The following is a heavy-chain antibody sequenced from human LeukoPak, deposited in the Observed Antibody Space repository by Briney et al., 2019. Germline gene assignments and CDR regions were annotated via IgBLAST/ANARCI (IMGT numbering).Heavy chain of an antibody. CDR3: AKMGAMIVVVSHYMDV. V-gene: IGHV3-11*01. D-gene: IGHD3-22*01. CDR1: GFTFSDFY. J-gene: IGHJ6*03. CDR2: ISSSGSTI. Sequence: PGGSLRLSCAASGFTFSDFYMSWIRQAPGRGLEWVSYISSSGSTIYYADSVKGRFTISRDNAKNSLYLQMNSLRAEDTAVYYCAKMGAMIVVVSHYMDVWGKGTTVTVSS.